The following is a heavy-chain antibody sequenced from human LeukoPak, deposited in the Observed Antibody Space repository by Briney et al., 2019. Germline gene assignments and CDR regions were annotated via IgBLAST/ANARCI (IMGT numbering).Heavy chain of an antibody. D-gene: IGHD6-19*01. CDR1: GFTFSDYY. CDR2: ISSSSSYT. Sequence: GGSLRLSCAASGFTFSDYYMSWIRQAPGKGLEWVSYISSSSSYTNYADSVKGRFTISRDNAKNSLYLQMNSLRAEDTAVYYCARGQIAVAGTPRRPPDYWGQGILVTVSS. CDR3: ARGQIAVAGTPRRPPDY. V-gene: IGHV3-11*06. J-gene: IGHJ4*02.